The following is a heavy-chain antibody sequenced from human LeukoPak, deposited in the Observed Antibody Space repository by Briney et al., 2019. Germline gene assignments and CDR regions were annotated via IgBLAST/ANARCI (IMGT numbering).Heavy chain of an antibody. CDR2: IYSGGDI. CDR3: ARLLWGTWYFDL. J-gene: IGHJ2*01. V-gene: IGHV3-53*01. D-gene: IGHD7-27*01. Sequence: PGGSLRLSCAISGFTVSTNHMSWVRQAPGKGLEWVSVIYSGGDIYYAGSVKGRFTISRDNSKNTLYLQMRSLRVEDTAVYYCARLLWGTWYFDLWGRGTLVTVSS. CDR1: GFTVSTNH.